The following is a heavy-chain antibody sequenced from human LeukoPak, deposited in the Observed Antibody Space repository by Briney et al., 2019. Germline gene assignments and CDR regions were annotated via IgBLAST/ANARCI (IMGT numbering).Heavy chain of an antibody. CDR3: ARRRVGYSYGEFDY. V-gene: IGHV5-51*01. D-gene: IGHD5-18*01. CDR1: GYSFTTYW. J-gene: IGHJ4*02. CDR2: INPGDSDT. Sequence: GESLKISCKGSGYSFTTYWIGWVRQMPGKGLEWMGIINPGDSDTRYSPSFQGQVTISADKSISTTYLQWSSLKASDIAMYYCARRRVGYSYGEFDYWGQGTLVTVSS.